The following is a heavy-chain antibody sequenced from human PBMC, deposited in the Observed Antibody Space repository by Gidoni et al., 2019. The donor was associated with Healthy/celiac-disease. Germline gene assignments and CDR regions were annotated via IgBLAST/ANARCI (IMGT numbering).Heavy chain of an antibody. Sequence: QVQLVQSGAEVKKPGSSVKVSCKASGGTFSSYAIRWLRQAPGQGLEWMGGIIPIFGTANYAQKFQGRVTITADESTSTAYMELSSLRSEDTAVYYCARATTGQYYYDSSGYYFAAFDYWGQGTLVTVSS. CDR1: GGTFSSYA. V-gene: IGHV1-69*01. CDR2: IIPIFGTA. D-gene: IGHD3-22*01. J-gene: IGHJ4*02. CDR3: ARATTGQYYYDSSGYYFAAFDY.